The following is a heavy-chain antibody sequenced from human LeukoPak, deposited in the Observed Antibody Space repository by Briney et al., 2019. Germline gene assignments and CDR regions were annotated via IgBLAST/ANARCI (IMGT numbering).Heavy chain of an antibody. CDR2: IYSGGST. CDR3: AREGRQWLVRGYFDY. D-gene: IGHD6-19*01. J-gene: IGHJ4*02. Sequence: PGGSLRLSCAAPGFSFSSNWMSWVRQAPGKGLEWVSVIYSGGSTYYADSVKGRFTISRDNSKNTLYLQMNSLRAEDTAVYYCAREGRQWLVRGYFDYWGQGTLVTASS. CDR1: GFSFSSNW. V-gene: IGHV3-53*01.